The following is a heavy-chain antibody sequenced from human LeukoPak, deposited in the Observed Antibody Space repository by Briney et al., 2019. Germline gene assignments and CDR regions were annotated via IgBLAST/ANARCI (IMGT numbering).Heavy chain of an antibody. CDR1: GYGFTSYW. V-gene: IGHV5-51*01. D-gene: IGHD2-8*01. CDR2: IYPGDSDS. Sequence: GESLKISCKGSGYGFTSYWIGWVRQMPGKGLEWMGIIYPGDSDSRYSPSFQGQVTISADKSISTAYLQWSSLKASDTAMYYCARRAVSRLAPLDYWGQGTLVTVSS. J-gene: IGHJ4*02. CDR3: ARRAVSRLAPLDY.